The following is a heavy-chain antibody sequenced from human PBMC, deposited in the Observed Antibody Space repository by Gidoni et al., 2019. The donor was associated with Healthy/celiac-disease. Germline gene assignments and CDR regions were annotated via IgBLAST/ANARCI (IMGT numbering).Heavy chain of an antibody. CDR2: ISGSGGST. J-gene: IGHJ4*02. V-gene: IGHV3-23*01. D-gene: IGHD3-10*01. Sequence: EVHLLESGGGLVQPGGSLRLSCAASGFPLSSYAMTWVRQAPGKGLEWVSTISGSGGSTHYADSVKGRFTISRDNSKNTLSLQINSLRAEDTALYSCAKDRMVQGVMPYYYDYWGQGTLVTVSS. CDR1: GFPLSSYA. CDR3: AKDRMVQGVMPYYYDY.